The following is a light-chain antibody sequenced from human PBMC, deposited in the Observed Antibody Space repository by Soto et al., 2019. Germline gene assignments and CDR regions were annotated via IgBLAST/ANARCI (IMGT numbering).Light chain of an antibody. V-gene: IGKV3-15*01. CDR2: GAS. Sequence: EIVMTQSPGTLSVSPGERATLSCRASQSVSRNLAWYQQKPGQAPRLLMYGASIRATGIPARFSGSGSGTEFTLTISSPQSEDFAVYYCQHYNNWPQAFGQGTKVEIK. CDR3: QHYNNWPQA. J-gene: IGKJ1*01. CDR1: QSVSRN.